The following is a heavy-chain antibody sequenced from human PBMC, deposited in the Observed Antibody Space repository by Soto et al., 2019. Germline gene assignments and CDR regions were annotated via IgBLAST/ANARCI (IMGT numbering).Heavy chain of an antibody. D-gene: IGHD6-19*01. J-gene: IGHJ6*02. CDR3: AREGIAVAAKSPYYYYGMDV. CDR1: GYTLTGYY. V-gene: IGHV1-2*02. CDR2: INPNSGGT. Sequence: GTPAEVSCKASGYTLTGYYMRWVRQDNGQGLEWMGWINPNSGGTNYAQKFQGRVTMTRDTSISTAYMELSRLRSDDTAVYYCAREGIAVAAKSPYYYYGMDVWGQGTTVTVSS.